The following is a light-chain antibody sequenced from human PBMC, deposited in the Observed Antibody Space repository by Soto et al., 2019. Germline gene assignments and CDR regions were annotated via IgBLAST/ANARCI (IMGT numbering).Light chain of an antibody. CDR3: QQYNNWPRT. V-gene: IGKV3-15*01. CDR2: GPS. CDR1: QSVSYN. Sequence: EIVMTQSPATLSVSPGERVTLSCRASQSVSYNLAWYQQKPGQAPRLLIYGPSTRATGIPARLSGSGSGTEFTLTISSLQSEDFALYYCQQYNNWPRTFGQGTKVEIK. J-gene: IGKJ1*01.